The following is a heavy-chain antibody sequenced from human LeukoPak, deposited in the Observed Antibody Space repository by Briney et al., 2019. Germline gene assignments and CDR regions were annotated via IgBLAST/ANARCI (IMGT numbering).Heavy chain of an antibody. Sequence: PSETLSLTCTVSGGSIGSYYWSWIRQPAGKGLEWIGRIYTSGSTNYNPSLKSRVTMSVDTSKNQFSLKLSSVTAADTAVYYCARDVVPAALTWFDPWGQGTLVTVSS. CDR2: IYTSGST. V-gene: IGHV4-4*07. CDR3: ARDVVPAALTWFDP. CDR1: GGSIGSYY. D-gene: IGHD2-2*01. J-gene: IGHJ5*02.